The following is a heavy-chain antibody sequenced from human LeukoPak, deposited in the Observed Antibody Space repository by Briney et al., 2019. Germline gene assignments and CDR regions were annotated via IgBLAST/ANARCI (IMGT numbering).Heavy chain of an antibody. Sequence: GGSLRLSCAASGFTVTNNHMNWVRQAPGRGLEWVSVVYSRGNTYYADSVKGRFTISRDNSKNTLYLQMNSLRVEDTAEYFCASDSGYDRGVFDYWGQGALVTVSS. CDR1: GFTVTNNH. CDR3: ASDSGYDRGVFDY. J-gene: IGHJ4*02. D-gene: IGHD5-12*01. V-gene: IGHV3-53*01. CDR2: VYSRGNT.